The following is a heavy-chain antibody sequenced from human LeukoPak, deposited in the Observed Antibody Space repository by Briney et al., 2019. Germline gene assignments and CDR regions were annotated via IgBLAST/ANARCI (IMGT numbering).Heavy chain of an antibody. V-gene: IGHV3-30*04. CDR2: ISYDGSNQ. CDR1: GSTFSSYA. Sequence: GGSLRLSCAASGSTFSSYAIHWVRQDPGKGLEWGGIISYDGSNQDYADSVKGRFTISRDNSKNTLYLQMNSLRGEDTAVYYCARDYGSRLTKGYYLDYWGQGTLVTVSS. D-gene: IGHD3-10*01. CDR3: ARDYGSRLTKGYYLDY. J-gene: IGHJ4*02.